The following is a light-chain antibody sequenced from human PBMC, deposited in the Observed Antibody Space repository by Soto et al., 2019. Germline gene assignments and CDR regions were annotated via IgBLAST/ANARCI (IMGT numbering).Light chain of an antibody. V-gene: IGKV3-15*01. CDR3: QQYNDRPGT. CDR2: GAS. Sequence: EIVMTQSPATLSVSPGERVTLSCRASQSVSSNLAWFQQKPGQAPRLLIYGASTRATGIPATFSGSGSATEFTLTISSLQSEDFAVYYCQQYNDRPGTFGQGTKVEIK. CDR1: QSVSSN. J-gene: IGKJ1*01.